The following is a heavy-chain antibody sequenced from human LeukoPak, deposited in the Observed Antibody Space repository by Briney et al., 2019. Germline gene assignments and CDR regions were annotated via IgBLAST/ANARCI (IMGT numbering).Heavy chain of an antibody. V-gene: IGHV4-4*07. CDR3: AREAGDYDASGYPPSPYYFDL. Sequence: SETLSLTCSVSDGSITNYYWSWIRQPAGKGPEWIGRIFSSGRNNYNPSLKSRLLLSVDPSKNQFSLRLSSVTAADTAVYYCAREAGDYDASGYPPSPYYFDLWGQGTLVTVSS. D-gene: IGHD3-22*01. CDR1: DGSITNYY. J-gene: IGHJ4*02. CDR2: IFSSGRN.